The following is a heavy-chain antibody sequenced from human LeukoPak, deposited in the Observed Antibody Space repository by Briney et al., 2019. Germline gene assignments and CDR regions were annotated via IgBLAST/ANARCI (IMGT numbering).Heavy chain of an antibody. Sequence: GGSLRLSCAASGFTFSSYSMNWVRQAPGKGLEWVSSISSSSSYIYYADSVKGRFTISRDNAKNSLYLQMNSLRAEDTAVYYCARERLHYYDSSGYDRNLDYWGQGTLVTVSS. CDR1: GFTFSSYS. CDR2: ISSSSSYI. J-gene: IGHJ4*02. V-gene: IGHV3-21*01. CDR3: ARERLHYYDSSGYDRNLDY. D-gene: IGHD3-22*01.